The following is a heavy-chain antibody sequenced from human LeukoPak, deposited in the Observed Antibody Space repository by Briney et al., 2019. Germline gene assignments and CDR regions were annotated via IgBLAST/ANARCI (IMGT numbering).Heavy chain of an antibody. CDR3: ARALYYYDSSGYYLVLYYFDY. Sequence: GSSVKVSCKASGGTSSSYAISWVRQAPGQGLEWMGWISAYNGNTNYAQKLQGRVTMTTDTSTSTAYMELRSLRSDDTAVYYCARALYYYDSSGYYLVLYYFDYWGQGTLVTVSS. CDR1: GGTSSSYA. V-gene: IGHV1-18*01. D-gene: IGHD3-22*01. CDR2: ISAYNGNT. J-gene: IGHJ4*02.